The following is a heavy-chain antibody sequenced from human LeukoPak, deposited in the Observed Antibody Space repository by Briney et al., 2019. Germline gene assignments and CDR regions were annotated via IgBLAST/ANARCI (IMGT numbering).Heavy chain of an antibody. J-gene: IGHJ4*02. D-gene: IGHD2-8*01. Sequence: GASVKVSCKASGGTFSSYAISWVRQAPGQGLEWMGGIIPIFGTANYAQKFQGRVTITADESTSTAYTELSSLRSEDTAVYYCARESDCTNGVCYRPFDYWGQGTLVTVSS. CDR1: GGTFSSYA. CDR3: ARESDCTNGVCYRPFDY. CDR2: IIPIFGTA. V-gene: IGHV1-69*13.